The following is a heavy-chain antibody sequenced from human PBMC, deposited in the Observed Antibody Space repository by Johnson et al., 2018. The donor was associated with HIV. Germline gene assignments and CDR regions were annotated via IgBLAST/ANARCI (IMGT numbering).Heavy chain of an antibody. CDR2: ISYDGSNK. J-gene: IGHJ3*02. CDR1: GFTFSDYY. D-gene: IGHD3-9*01. CDR3: ARVLTTRGAFDI. V-gene: IGHV3-30-3*01. Sequence: QVYLVESGGGLVKPGGSLRLSCAASGFTFSDYYMSWIRQAPGKGLEWVAVISYDGSNKYYADSVKGRFTISRDNSKNTLYLQMNSLRAEDTAVYYCARVLTTRGAFDIWGQGTTVTVSP.